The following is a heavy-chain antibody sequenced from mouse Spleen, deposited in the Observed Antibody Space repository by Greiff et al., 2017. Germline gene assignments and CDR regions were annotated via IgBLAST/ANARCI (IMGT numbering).Heavy chain of an antibody. CDR3: ARLNYYDYDRGY. CDR1: GYTFTSYT. J-gene: IGHJ2*01. CDR2: INPSSGYT. D-gene: IGHD2-4*01. Sequence: QVQLKESGAELARPGASVKMSCKASGYTFTSYTMHWVKQRPGQGLEWIGYINPSSGYTKYNQKFKDKATLTADKSSSTAYMQLSSLTSEDSAVYYCARLNYYDYDRGYWGQGTTLTVSS. V-gene: IGHV1-4*01.